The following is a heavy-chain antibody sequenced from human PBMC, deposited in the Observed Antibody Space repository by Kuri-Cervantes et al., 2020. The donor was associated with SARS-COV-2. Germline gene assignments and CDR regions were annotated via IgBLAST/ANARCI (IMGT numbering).Heavy chain of an antibody. CDR2: ISSSSSYV. CDR3: ARDSGDYYESSGYYLYGMDV. Sequence: GESLKISCAASGFTFNSYSTNWVRQAPGKGLEWVSSISSSSSYVYYADSVKGRFTISRDNAKNSLYLQMNSLRAEDTAVYYCARDSGDYYESSGYYLYGMDVWGQGTTVTVSS. CDR1: GFTFNSYS. J-gene: IGHJ6*02. V-gene: IGHV3-21*01. D-gene: IGHD3-22*01.